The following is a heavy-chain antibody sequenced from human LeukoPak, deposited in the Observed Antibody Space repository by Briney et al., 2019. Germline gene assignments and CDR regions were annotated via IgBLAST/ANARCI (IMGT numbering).Heavy chain of an antibody. CDR3: ARDLGYCTNGVCHTRFDY. CDR2: ISPTGSTT. D-gene: IGHD2-8*01. V-gene: IGHV3-74*01. CDR1: GFSFSGHW. Sequence: GGSLRLSCIASGFSFSGHWMHWARQLPGKGLVWVSRISPTGSTTSYADSVKGRFTVSRDNAKNTLYLQVNNLRAEDTAVYYCARDLGYCTNGVCHTRFDYWGQGTLVAVSS. J-gene: IGHJ4*02.